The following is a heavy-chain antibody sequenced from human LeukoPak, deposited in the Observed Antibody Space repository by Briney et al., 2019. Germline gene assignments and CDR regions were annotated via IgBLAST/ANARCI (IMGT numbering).Heavy chain of an antibody. CDR3: ARNSGYDVPEDY. V-gene: IGHV4-30-4*01. CDR2: IYYSGST. J-gene: IGHJ4*02. Sequence: PSETLSLTCTVSGGSISSGDYYWSWIRQPPGKGLEWIGYIYYSGSTYYNPSLKSRVTISVDTSKNQFSLKLSSVTAADTAVYYCARNSGYDVPEDYWGQGTLVTVSS. CDR1: GGSISSGDYY. D-gene: IGHD5-12*01.